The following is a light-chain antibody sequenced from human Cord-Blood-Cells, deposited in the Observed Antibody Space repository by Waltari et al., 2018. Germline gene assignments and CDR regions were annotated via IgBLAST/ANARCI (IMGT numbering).Light chain of an antibody. Sequence: DIQMTQSPSSLSASVGDRVTITCRASQSISSYLNWYQQKPGKAPKLLIYLGSNRASGVPDRFSGSGSGTDFTLKISRVEAEDVGVYYCMQALQTPPTFGGGTKVEIK. CDR2: LGS. V-gene: IGKV1-39*01. J-gene: IGKJ4*01. CDR1: QSISSY. CDR3: MQALQTPPT.